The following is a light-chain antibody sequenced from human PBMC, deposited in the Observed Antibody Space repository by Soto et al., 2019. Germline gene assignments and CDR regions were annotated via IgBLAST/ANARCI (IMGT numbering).Light chain of an antibody. CDR2: EVN. CDR1: SSDVGGYDY. Sequence: ALTQPPSASGSPGQSVTISCAGTSSDVGGYDYVSWYQQHPGKAPKLIIYEVNKRPSGVPDRFSGSKSANTASLTVSGLQAEDEADYYCSSYAGSNNLRVFGGGTKVTVL. CDR3: SSYAGSNNLRV. V-gene: IGLV2-8*01. J-gene: IGLJ3*02.